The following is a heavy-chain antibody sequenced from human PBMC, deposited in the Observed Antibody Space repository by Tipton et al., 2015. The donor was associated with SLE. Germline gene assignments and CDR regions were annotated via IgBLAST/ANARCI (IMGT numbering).Heavy chain of an antibody. Sequence: TLSLTCTVSGGSISSSSYYWGWIRQPPGKGLEWIGSIYYSGSTYYNPSLKSRVTISVDTSKNQFSLKLSSVTAADTAVYYCARRGHYYLDWYFDLWGRGTLVTVSS. V-gene: IGHV4-39*01. D-gene: IGHD3-10*01. J-gene: IGHJ2*01. CDR2: IYYSGST. CDR3: ARRGHYYLDWYFDL. CDR1: GGSISSSSYY.